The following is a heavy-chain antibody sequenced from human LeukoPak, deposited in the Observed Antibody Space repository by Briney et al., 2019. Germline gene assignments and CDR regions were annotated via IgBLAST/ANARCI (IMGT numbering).Heavy chain of an antibody. CDR3: ARDSIEDFWSGYYRDHMYYFDY. D-gene: IGHD3-3*01. CDR2: ISSSSSYI. V-gene: IGHV3-21*01. J-gene: IGHJ4*02. Sequence: PGGSLRLSCAASGFTFSSYSMNWVRQAPGKGLEWVSSISSSSSYIYYADLVKGRFTISRDNAKNSLYLQMNSLRAEDTAVYYCARDSIEDFWSGYYRDHMYYFDYWGQGTLVTVSS. CDR1: GFTFSSYS.